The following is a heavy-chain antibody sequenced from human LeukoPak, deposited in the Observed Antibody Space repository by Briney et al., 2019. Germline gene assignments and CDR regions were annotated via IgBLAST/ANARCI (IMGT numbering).Heavy chain of an antibody. CDR1: GFTFSSYG. CDR2: INSDGSST. Sequence: GGSLRLSCAASGFTFSSYGMHWVRQAPGKGLVWVSCINSDGSSTSYADSVKGRFTISRDNAKDTLYLQMNSLRAEDTAVYYCARSPPSNWNYGNYFDYWGQGTLVTVSS. D-gene: IGHD1-7*01. CDR3: ARSPPSNWNYGNYFDY. J-gene: IGHJ4*02. V-gene: IGHV3-74*01.